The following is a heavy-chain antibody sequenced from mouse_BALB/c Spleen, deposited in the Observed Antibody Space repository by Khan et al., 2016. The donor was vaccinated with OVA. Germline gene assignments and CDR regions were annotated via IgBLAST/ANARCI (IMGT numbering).Heavy chain of an antibody. CDR1: GYSITSGYG. CDR3: ARTARMRY. D-gene: IGHD1-2*01. CDR2: ISYSGST. V-gene: IGHV3-2*02. Sequence: EVQLVESGPGLVKPSQSLSLTCTVTGYSITSGYGWNWIRQFPGNKLEWMGYISYSGSTNYTPSLKSRIFITRDTSKNQFFLQLNSVTTEDTVTYYCARTARMRYWGQGTTLTVSS. J-gene: IGHJ2*01.